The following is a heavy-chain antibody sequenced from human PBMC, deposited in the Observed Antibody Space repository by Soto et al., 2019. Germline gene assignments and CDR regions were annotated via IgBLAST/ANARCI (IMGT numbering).Heavy chain of an antibody. Sequence: ASVKVSCKASGYTFTSYAMHWVRQAPGQRLEWVGWINAGNGNTKYSQKFQGRVTITRDTSASTAYMELSSLRSEDTAVYYCASLGGDYGVGYNWFDPWGQGTLVTVSS. V-gene: IGHV1-3*01. D-gene: IGHD4-17*01. CDR1: GYTFTSYA. CDR2: INAGNGNT. CDR3: ASLGGDYGVGYNWFDP. J-gene: IGHJ5*02.